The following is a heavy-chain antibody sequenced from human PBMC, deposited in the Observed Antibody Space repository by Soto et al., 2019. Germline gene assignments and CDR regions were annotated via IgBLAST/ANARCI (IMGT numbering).Heavy chain of an antibody. D-gene: IGHD4-17*01. CDR1: GYTFTSYY. V-gene: IGHV1-46*01. CDR2: INPSGGST. Sequence: QVQLVQSGAEVKKPGASVKVSCKASGYTFTSYYMHWVRQAPGQGLEWMGIINPSGGSTSYAQKFQGRVTMTRDTSTSTGYVELRSLRSEVTAVYYCARGGAGDYEDWYFDLWGRGTLVTVSS. J-gene: IGHJ2*01. CDR3: ARGGAGDYEDWYFDL.